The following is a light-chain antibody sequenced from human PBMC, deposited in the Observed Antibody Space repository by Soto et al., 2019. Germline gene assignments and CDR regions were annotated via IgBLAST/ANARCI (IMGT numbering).Light chain of an antibody. J-gene: IGLJ1*01. Sequence: QLVLTQSPSASASLGASVKLTCTLSSGHSSYAIAWHQQQPEKGPRYLMKLNNDGSHSKGDGIPDRFSGSSSGAERYLTISSLQSEDEADYYCQTWATGNQVFGTGTKVTVL. CDR2: LNNDGSH. CDR1: SGHSSYA. CDR3: QTWATGNQV. V-gene: IGLV4-69*01.